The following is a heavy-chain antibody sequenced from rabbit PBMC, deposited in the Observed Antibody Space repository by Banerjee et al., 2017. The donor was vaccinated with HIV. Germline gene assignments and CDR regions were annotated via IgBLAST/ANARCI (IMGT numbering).Heavy chain of an antibody. Sequence: QEQLEESGGDLVKPGASLTLTCTASGFSFSSNYWICWVRQAPGKGLEWIACIYGGSGSTCYASWAKGRFTISKTSSTTVTLQMTSLTAADTATYFCARDLGAVDYGGFNLWGPGTLVTV. CDR1: GFSFSSNYW. CDR2: IYGGSGST. J-gene: IGHJ4*01. V-gene: IGHV1S45*01. CDR3: ARDLGAVDYGGFNL. D-gene: IGHD2-1*01.